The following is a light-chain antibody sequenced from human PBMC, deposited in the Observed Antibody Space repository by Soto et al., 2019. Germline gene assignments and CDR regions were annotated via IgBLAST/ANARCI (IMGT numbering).Light chain of an antibody. Sequence: EIVLTQSPATVSLSPGERATLSCWASQSLSSYLAWYQQKPGQAPRLLIYDASNRAAGIPARFSGSGSGTEFTLTISSLQSEDFAVYYCQQYDTSPPLTFGGGTKVDIK. CDR1: QSLSSY. CDR2: DAS. CDR3: QQYDTSPPLT. V-gene: IGKV3-11*01. J-gene: IGKJ4*01.